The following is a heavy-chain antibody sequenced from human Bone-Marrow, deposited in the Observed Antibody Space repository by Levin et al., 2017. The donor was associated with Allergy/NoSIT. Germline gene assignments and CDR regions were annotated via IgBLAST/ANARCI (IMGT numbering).Heavy chain of an antibody. CDR3: TTAPGGESSFDY. V-gene: IGHV3-15*07. J-gene: IGHJ4*02. CDR1: GLDFADAW. CDR2: VQTKAEGRTK. Sequence: GGSLRLSCAASGLDFADAWMSWVRQSPGKGLEWVGRVQTKAEGRTKEYAAPVKGRVSVSRDDSKNMVYLQMNSLKVEDTAIYYCTTAPGGESSFDYWGQGIVVTVSS. D-gene: IGHD2-21*01.